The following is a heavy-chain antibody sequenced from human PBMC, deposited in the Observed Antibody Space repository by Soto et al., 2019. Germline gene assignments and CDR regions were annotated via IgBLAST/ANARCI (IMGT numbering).Heavy chain of an antibody. Sequence: GGSLRLSCAASGFTFSSYAMSWVRQAPGKGLEWVSAISGSGGSTYYADSVKGRFTISRDNSKNTLYLQMNSLRAEDTAVYYCAKVAYYYDSSGYYYDAFGIWGQGTMVTVSS. V-gene: IGHV3-23*01. CDR1: GFTFSSYA. J-gene: IGHJ3*02. CDR2: ISGSGGST. CDR3: AKVAYYYDSSGYYYDAFGI. D-gene: IGHD3-22*01.